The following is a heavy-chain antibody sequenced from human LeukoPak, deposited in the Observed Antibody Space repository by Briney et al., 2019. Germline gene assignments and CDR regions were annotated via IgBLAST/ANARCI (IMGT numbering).Heavy chain of an antibody. D-gene: IGHD6-6*01. CDR1: GDSVTNHY. J-gene: IGHJ6*03. V-gene: IGHV4-59*02. CDR2: VYHSGST. Sequence: SETLSLTCTVSGDSVTNHYWNWIRQPPGKGLEWIGYVYHSGSTNYNPSLKSRVTMSVDTSKNQFSLRLTSVTAADTAVYYCTRGGYSSSEYYYYMDVWGKGTTVTVSS. CDR3: TRGGYSSSEYYYYMDV.